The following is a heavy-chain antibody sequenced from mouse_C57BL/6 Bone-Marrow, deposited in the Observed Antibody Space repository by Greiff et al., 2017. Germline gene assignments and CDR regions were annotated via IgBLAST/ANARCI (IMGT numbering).Heavy chain of an antibody. Sequence: EVKVVESGGGLVQPKGSLKLSCAASGFSFNTYAMNWVRQAPGKGLEWVARIRSKSNNYATYYADSVKDRFTISRDDSESMLYLQMNNLKTEDTAMYYCVKGGSLAYWGQGTLVTVSA. CDR1: GFSFNTYA. CDR2: IRSKSNNYAT. D-gene: IGHD6-1*01. CDR3: VKGGSLAY. V-gene: IGHV10-1*01. J-gene: IGHJ3*01.